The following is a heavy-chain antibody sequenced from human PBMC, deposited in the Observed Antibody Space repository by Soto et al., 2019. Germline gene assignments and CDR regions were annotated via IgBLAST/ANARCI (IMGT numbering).Heavy chain of an antibody. D-gene: IGHD3-22*01. CDR2: ISSSSSYI. CDR1: GFTFSSYS. J-gene: IGHJ3*02. V-gene: IGHV3-21*01. CDR3: ARDRIYYDSSGAFDI. Sequence: GGSLRLSCAASGFTFSSYSMNWVRQAPGKGLEWVSSISSSSSYIYYADSVKGRFTISRDNAKNSPYLQMNSLRAEDTAVYYCARDRIYYDSSGAFDIWGQGTMVTVSS.